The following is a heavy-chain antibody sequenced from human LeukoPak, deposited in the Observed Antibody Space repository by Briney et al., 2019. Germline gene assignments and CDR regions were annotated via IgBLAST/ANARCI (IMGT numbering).Heavy chain of an antibody. D-gene: IGHD2-21*01. J-gene: IGHJ3*02. V-gene: IGHV3-23*01. CDR2: INSGGDAT. Sequence: GGSLRLSCAATGFSFSAYTMSWVRQAPGKGPEWVSAINSGGDATSYADSVRGRFTISRDNSKNTLYLQMNSLRAEDTAVYSCAKAAVIIGLAAFDTWGQGTMVTVSS. CDR3: AKAAVIIGLAAFDT. CDR1: GFSFSAYT.